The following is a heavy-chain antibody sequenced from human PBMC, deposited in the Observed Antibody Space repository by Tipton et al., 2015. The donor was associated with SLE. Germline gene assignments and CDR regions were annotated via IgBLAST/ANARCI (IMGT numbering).Heavy chain of an antibody. D-gene: IGHD6-19*01. CDR1: GGSISSYY. CDR3: ARHRYSSGQLGY. V-gene: IGHV4-59*08. Sequence: TLSLTCTVSGGSISSYYWSWIRQPPGKGLEWIGYIYYSGRTNYNPSLKSRVTISVDTSKNQFSLKLSSVTAADTAVYYCARHRYSSGQLGYWGQGTLVTVSS. J-gene: IGHJ4*02. CDR2: IYYSGRT.